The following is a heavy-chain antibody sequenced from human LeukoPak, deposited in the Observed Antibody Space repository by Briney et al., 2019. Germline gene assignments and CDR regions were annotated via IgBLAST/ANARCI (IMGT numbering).Heavy chain of an antibody. CDR3: ARDGSGSYLL. J-gene: IGHJ4*02. V-gene: IGHV4-59*01. CDR1: GGSISSYY. CDR2: IYYSGST. D-gene: IGHD3-10*01. Sequence: SETLSLTCIVSGGSISSYYWSWIRQPPGKGLEWIGYIYYSGSTNYNPSLKSRVTISVDTSKNQFSLKLSSVTAADTAVYYCARDGSGSYLLWGQGTLVTVSS.